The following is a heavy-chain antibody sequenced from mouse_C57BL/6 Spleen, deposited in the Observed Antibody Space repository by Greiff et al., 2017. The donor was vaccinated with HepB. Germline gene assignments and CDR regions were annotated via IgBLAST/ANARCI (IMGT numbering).Heavy chain of an antibody. V-gene: IGHV1-64*01. CDR1: GYTFTSYW. Sequence: QVQLQQPGAELVKPGASVKLSCKASGYTFTSYWMHWVKQRPGQGLEWIGMIHPNSGSTNYNEKFKSKATLTVDKSSSTAYMQRSSLTSEDSAVYYCARSRGTVVERGYAMDYWGQGTSVTVSS. CDR3: ARSRGTVVERGYAMDY. J-gene: IGHJ4*01. D-gene: IGHD1-1*01. CDR2: IHPNSGST.